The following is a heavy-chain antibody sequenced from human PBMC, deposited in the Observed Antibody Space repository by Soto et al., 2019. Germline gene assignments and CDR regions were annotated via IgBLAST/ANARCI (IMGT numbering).Heavy chain of an antibody. CDR1: GFAFNKFG. Sequence: QVQLVESGGGVVQPGTALRLSCEAAGFAFNKFGMHWVLQAPGKGLEWVAFISYDGSYQYYAYAVQGRLTITSDNSMNTLNMQLNSLRREDTAVYYCAKGGEVGGVLGAHWGQGTLVTVSS. D-gene: IGHD1-26*01. CDR2: ISYDGSYQ. J-gene: IGHJ4*02. V-gene: IGHV3-30*18. CDR3: AKGGEVGGVLGAH.